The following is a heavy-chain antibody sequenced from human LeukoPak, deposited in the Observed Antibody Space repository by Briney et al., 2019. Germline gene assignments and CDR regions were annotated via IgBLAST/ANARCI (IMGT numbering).Heavy chain of an antibody. Sequence: GGSLRLSCAASEFIFSGYWMNWVRQAPGKGLEWVANIKQDGSEKQYVDSVRGRFTISRDNAKNSLYLQMNGLRVEDTAVYYCARDGFVGAADYWGQGTLVTVSS. CDR1: EFIFSGYW. CDR2: IKQDGSEK. V-gene: IGHV3-7*01. D-gene: IGHD6-13*01. J-gene: IGHJ4*02. CDR3: ARDGFVGAADY.